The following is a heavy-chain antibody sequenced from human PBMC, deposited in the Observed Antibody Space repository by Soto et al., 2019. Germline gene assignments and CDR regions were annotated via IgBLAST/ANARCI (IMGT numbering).Heavy chain of an antibody. Sequence: GGSLGLSCAASGVTVKSNYMSWVRQAPGKGLEWVGRIKSKNDGGTTDYAAPVKGRFTISRDDSKNTVYLQMNSLRTEDTALYYCAADLPGHGGGYEFDYWGQGTPVTVSS. V-gene: IGHV3-15*01. J-gene: IGHJ4*01. CDR1: GVTVKSNY. CDR2: IKSKNDGGTT. D-gene: IGHD2-15*01. CDR3: AADLPGHGGGYEFDY.